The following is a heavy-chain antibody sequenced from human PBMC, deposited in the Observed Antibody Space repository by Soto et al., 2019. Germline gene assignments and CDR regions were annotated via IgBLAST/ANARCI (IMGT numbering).Heavy chain of an antibody. V-gene: IGHV3-11*01. CDR1: GFTFSDYY. D-gene: IGHD3-16*01. CDR2: ISSSGSTI. J-gene: IGHJ3*02. CDR3: ARLPPTSTGGTFDI. Sequence: GESLKISCAASGFTFSDYYMTWIRQAPGKGLEWVSYISSSGSTIYYADCVKGRITISRDNAQNSLYLQMNSLSAEDTAIYYCARLPPTSTGGTFDIWGQGTMVTVSS.